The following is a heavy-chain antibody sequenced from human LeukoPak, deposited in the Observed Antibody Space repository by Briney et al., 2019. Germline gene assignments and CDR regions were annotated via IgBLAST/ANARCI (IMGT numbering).Heavy chain of an antibody. J-gene: IGHJ4*02. CDR1: GFTFTTYA. D-gene: IGHD3-22*01. Sequence: GGSLRLSCEASGFTFTTYAMSWVRQAPGKGLEWVSTISGSGGGTYYADSVKGRFTISRDSSKNTLFLQMNSLRAEDTAVYYCVVGFDRSGYFYYFDSWGQGSLVTVSS. CDR3: VVGFDRSGYFYYFDS. V-gene: IGHV3-23*01. CDR2: ISGSGGGT.